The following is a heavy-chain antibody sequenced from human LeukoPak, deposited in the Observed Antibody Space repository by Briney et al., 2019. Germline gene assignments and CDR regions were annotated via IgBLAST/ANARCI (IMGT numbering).Heavy chain of an antibody. CDR3: ARENGSIAARPRDVRFDY. CDR2: INHSGST. Sequence: SETLSLTCAVYGGSFSGYYWSWIRQPPGKGLGWIGEINHSGSTNYNPSLKSRVTISVDTSKNQFSLKLSSVTAADTAVYYCARENGSIAARPRDVRFDYWGQGTLVTVSS. CDR1: GGSFSGYY. V-gene: IGHV4-34*01. D-gene: IGHD6-6*01. J-gene: IGHJ4*02.